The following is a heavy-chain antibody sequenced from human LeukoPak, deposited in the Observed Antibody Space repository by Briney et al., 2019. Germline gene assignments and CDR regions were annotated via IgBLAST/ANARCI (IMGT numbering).Heavy chain of an antibody. CDR3: AMTYYCDSSLHYFDY. Sequence: PSETLSLTCTVSGGSISSSSYYWGWIRQPPGKGLEWIGSIYYSGSTYYNPSLKSRVTISVDTSKNQFSLKLSSVTAADTAVYYCAMTYYCDSSLHYFDYWGQGTLVTVSS. CDR1: GGSISSSSYY. V-gene: IGHV4-39*01. D-gene: IGHD3-22*01. J-gene: IGHJ4*02. CDR2: IYYSGST.